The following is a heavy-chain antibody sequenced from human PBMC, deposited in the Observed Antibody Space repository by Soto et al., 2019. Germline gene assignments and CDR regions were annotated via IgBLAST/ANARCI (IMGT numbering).Heavy chain of an antibody. Sequence: GGSLRLSCAASEFTFSDYSMSWIRQAPGKGLEWVSYISSSSGYTNYADSVKGRFTISRDNAKNSLYLQMNSLRADDTAVYYCARDHYYDSSGYQYYFDYWGPGTLVTVSS. J-gene: IGHJ4*02. D-gene: IGHD3-22*01. CDR1: EFTFSDYS. V-gene: IGHV3-11*05. CDR2: ISSSSGYT. CDR3: ARDHYYDSSGYQYYFDY.